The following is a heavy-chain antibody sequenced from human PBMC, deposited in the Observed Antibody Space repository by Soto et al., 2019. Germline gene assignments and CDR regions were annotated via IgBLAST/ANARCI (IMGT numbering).Heavy chain of an antibody. CDR1: VGAMSSYY. CDR3: ARDANWYGDYYGMDV. D-gene: IGHD1-1*01. CDR2: IYYIGST. V-gene: IGHV4-59*01. J-gene: IGHJ6*02. Sequence: PSETLSLTGSVSVGAMSSYYWTWIRQPPGKGLEWSGYIYYIGSTKYNPSLKSRVTISVDTSKNQFSLRLSSVTAADTAVYYCARDANWYGDYYGMDVWGQGTTVTVSS.